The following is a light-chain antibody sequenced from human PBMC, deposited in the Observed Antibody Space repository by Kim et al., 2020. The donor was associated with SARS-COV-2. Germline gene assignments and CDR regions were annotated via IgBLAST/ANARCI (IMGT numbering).Light chain of an antibody. Sequence: QSVLTQPPSVSGAPGQRVTFSCAGSSSNIGAGYGVHWYQQIPGTAPKLLITDSTNRPSGVPDRFSGSISGTSASLLITGLQVDDEADYYCQSFDNSLTGVVFGGGTKVTVL. CDR3: QSFDNSLTGVV. J-gene: IGLJ2*01. CDR2: DST. V-gene: IGLV1-40*01. CDR1: SSNIGAGYG.